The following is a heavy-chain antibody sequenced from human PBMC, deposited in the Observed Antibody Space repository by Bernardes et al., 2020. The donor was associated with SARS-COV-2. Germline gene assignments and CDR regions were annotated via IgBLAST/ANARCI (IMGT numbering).Heavy chain of an antibody. CDR3: ARTRTTISTTGIPVDY. V-gene: IGHV1-2*02. J-gene: IGHJ4*02. CDR2: ITPNTGGT. CDR1: GYTFTAYF. Sequence: ASVKVSCKASGYTFTAYFIPWVRQAPGQRLEWMGWITPNTGGTTYVQKFQGRVTMTRDTSITTAYMELSWLGSDDTAIYYCARTRTTISTTGIPVDYWGQGNLVTV. D-gene: IGHD2-21*02.